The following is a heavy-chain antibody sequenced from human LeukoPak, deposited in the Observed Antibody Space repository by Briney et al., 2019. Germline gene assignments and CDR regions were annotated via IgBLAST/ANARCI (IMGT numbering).Heavy chain of an antibody. CDR2: ISSSGSTI. V-gene: IGHV3-48*03. CDR3: AREGIAAAGGYFDY. D-gene: IGHD6-13*01. CDR1: GFTFRIYE. Sequence: GGSLRLSCAASGFTFRIYEMNWVRQAPGKGLEWVSYISSSGSTIYYADSVKGRFTISRDNAKNSLYLQMNSLRAEDTAVQYCAREGIAAAGGYFDYWGQGTLVTVSS. J-gene: IGHJ4*02.